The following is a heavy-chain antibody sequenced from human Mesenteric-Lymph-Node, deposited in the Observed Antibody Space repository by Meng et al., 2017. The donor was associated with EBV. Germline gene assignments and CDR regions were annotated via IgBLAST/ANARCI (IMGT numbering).Heavy chain of an antibody. CDR2: IYFSGST. J-gene: IGHJ5*02. D-gene: IGHD1-26*01. Sequence: LQLLESAPRLVKPSEYPCLSCTGPVRSLINCACYWNWTRQPPGKGLEWIGSIYFSGSTYYNPSLRSRVTISLDTSENQFSLRLTSVTAADTAVYYCARDPSYPRGWFDPWGQGTLVTVSS. CDR3: ARDPSYPRGWFDP. V-gene: IGHV4-39*07. CDR1: VRSLINCACY.